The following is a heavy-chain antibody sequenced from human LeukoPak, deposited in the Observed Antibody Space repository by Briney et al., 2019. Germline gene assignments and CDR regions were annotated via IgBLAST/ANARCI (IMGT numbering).Heavy chain of an antibody. J-gene: IGHJ4*02. CDR1: GYSISSGYY. V-gene: IGHV3-23*01. CDR3: AKRGSPYSSSWYFDNY. CDR2: ISGSGGST. Sequence: SSETLSLTCTVSGYSISSGYYWGWIRQPPGKGLEWVSAISGSGGSTYYADSVKGRFTISRDNSKNTLYLQMNSLRAEDTAVYYCAKRGSPYSSSWYFDNYWGQGTLVTVSS. D-gene: IGHD6-13*01.